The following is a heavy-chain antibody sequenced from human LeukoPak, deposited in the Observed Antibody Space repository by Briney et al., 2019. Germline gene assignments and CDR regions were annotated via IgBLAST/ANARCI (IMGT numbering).Heavy chain of an antibody. V-gene: IGHV1-69*06. CDR3: ARVGYCSSTSCYAGGFDY. D-gene: IGHD2-2*01. Sequence: SVKVSSKASGGTFSSYAISWVRQAPGQGLEWMGGIIPIFGTANYAQKFQGRVTVTADKSTSTAYMELSSLRSEDTAVYYCARVGYCSSTSCYAGGFDYWGQGTLVTVSS. CDR1: GGTFSSYA. J-gene: IGHJ4*02. CDR2: IIPIFGTA.